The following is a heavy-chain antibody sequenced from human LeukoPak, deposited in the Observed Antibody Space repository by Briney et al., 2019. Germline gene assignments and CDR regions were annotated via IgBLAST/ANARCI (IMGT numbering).Heavy chain of an antibody. CDR3: ARVPLTLNSYYYYYMDV. CDR1: GGSISGYY. CDR2: IFYSGST. J-gene: IGHJ6*03. V-gene: IGHV4-59*01. Sequence: SETLSLTCTVSGGSISGYYWSWIRQPPGKGLEWIGYIFYSGSTNYNPSLKSRVTISVDTSKNQFSLKLSSVTAADTAVYYCARVPLTLNSYYYYYMDVWGKGTTVAISS. D-gene: IGHD4-23*01.